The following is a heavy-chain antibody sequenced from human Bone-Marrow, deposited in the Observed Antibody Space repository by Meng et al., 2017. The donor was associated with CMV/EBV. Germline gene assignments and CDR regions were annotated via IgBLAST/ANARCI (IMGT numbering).Heavy chain of an antibody. CDR1: GFTFSSYG. D-gene: IGHD3-10*01. CDR2: IRYDGSNK. V-gene: IGHV3-30*02. Sequence: GESLKISCAASGFTFSSYGMHWVRQAPGKGLEWVAFIRYDGSNKYYADSVKGRFTISRDNSKNTLYLQMNSLRAEDTAVYYCAKDKGITMVRGVIYYYYGMDVWGQGTTVTVSS. CDR3: AKDKGITMVRGVIYYYYGMDV. J-gene: IGHJ6*02.